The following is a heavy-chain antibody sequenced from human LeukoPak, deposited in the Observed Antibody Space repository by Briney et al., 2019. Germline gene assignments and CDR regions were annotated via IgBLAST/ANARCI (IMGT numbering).Heavy chain of an antibody. D-gene: IGHD1-1*01. CDR1: GFAFSSQA. Sequence: PGGSLRLPCAASGFAFSSQAMTWVRQAPGKGPEWVSVIGDNGDITYYADSVKGRFTISRDNSKNNLYLEMNSLRAEDTAVYYCAKGGLWIVRYFDFWGQGTLVTVSS. CDR3: AKGGLWIVRYFDF. CDR2: IGDNGDIT. J-gene: IGHJ4*02. V-gene: IGHV3-23*01.